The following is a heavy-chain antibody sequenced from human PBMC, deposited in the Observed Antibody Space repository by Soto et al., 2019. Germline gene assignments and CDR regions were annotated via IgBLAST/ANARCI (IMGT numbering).Heavy chain of an antibody. D-gene: IGHD3-3*01. V-gene: IGHV3-30*18. CDR3: AKDKGPYYDFWSGQRWFDP. CDR1: GFTFSTHG. J-gene: IGHJ5*02. CDR2: ISHDGSKK. Sequence: QVQLVESGGGVVHPGTSLRLSCAASGFTFSTHGMHWVRQAPGKGPEWVAVISHDGSKKYYVESVEGRFSISRDNSKSMVHLQTKHVRTEDTAVYYCAKDKGPYYDFWSGQRWFDPWGQGTLVTVSS.